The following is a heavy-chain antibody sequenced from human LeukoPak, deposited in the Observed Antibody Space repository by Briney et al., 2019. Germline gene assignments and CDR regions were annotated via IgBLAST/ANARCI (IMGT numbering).Heavy chain of an antibody. J-gene: IGHJ5*02. CDR2: INHSGST. CDR1: GGSFSGYY. Sequence: PSETLSLTCAVYGGSFSGYYWSWIRQPPGKGLEWIGEINHSGSTNYNPSLKSRVTISVDTSKNQFSLKLSSVTAADTAVYYCARGLGSLFNWFDPWGQGTLVTVSS. V-gene: IGHV4-34*09. CDR3: ARGLGSLFNWFDP.